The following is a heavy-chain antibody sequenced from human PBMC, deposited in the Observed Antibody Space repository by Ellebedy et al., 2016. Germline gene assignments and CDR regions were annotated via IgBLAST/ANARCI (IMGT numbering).Heavy chain of an antibody. Sequence: GGSLRLSXAVSGFTFSSHWMHWVRQAPGKGLVWVSRISTDGSSTNYADSVKGRFTISRDNAKNTLYLQMNSLRADDTAVYYCVIPGRNPAATEGFGSWGQGTLVTVSS. J-gene: IGHJ4*02. D-gene: IGHD2-2*01. CDR1: GFTFSSHW. V-gene: IGHV3-74*01. CDR3: VIPGRNPAATEGFGS. CDR2: ISTDGSST.